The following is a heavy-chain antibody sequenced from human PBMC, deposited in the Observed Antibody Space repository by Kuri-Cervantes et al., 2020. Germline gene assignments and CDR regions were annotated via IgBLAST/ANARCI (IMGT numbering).Heavy chain of an antibody. Sequence: GESLKISCAASGFTFSSYSMNWVRQAPGKGLKWVSSISSSSTYIYYADSVKGRFTISRDNAKNSLYLQMNSLRAEDTAVYYCARHNDYGDYGGLGYFDYWGQGTLVTVSS. D-gene: IGHD4-17*01. CDR3: ARHNDYGDYGGLGYFDY. CDR2: ISSSSTYI. J-gene: IGHJ4*02. CDR1: GFTFSSYS. V-gene: IGHV3-21*04.